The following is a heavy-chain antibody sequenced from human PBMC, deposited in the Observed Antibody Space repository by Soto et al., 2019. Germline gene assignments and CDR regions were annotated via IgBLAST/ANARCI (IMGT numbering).Heavy chain of an antibody. D-gene: IGHD2-2*01. CDR2: IIPILGIA. Sequence: ASVKVSCKASGGTFSSYTISWVRQAPGQGLEWMGRIIPILGIANYAQKFQGRVTITADKSTSTAYMELSSLRSEDTAVYYCARETIYCSSTSCYFDYWGQGTLVTVSS. CDR1: GGTFSSYT. V-gene: IGHV1-69*04. CDR3: ARETIYCSSTSCYFDY. J-gene: IGHJ4*02.